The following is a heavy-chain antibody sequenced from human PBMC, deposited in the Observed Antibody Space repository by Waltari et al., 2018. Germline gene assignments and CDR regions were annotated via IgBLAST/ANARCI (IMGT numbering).Heavy chain of an antibody. CDR2: IYQSGST. J-gene: IGHJ2*01. CDR3: ARARYFDL. V-gene: IGHV4-38-2*02. Sequence: QVQLQESGPGLVKPSETLSLTCTVSGYSISSGYYWGWIRQPPGKGLEWIGSIYQSGSTYYNPSLKSRVTISVDTSKNQFSLKLSSVTAADTAVYYCARARYFDLWGRGTLVTVSS. CDR1: GYSISSGYY.